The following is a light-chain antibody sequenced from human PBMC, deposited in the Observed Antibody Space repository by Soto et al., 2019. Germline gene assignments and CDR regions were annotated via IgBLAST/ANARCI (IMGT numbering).Light chain of an antibody. CDR2: DAS. J-gene: IGKJ1*01. CDR3: QQHDTYPST. CDR1: QSVSTW. Sequence: DIQMTQSPSTLSASVGDRVTITCRASQSVSTWLAWYQQRPGKAPKLLIHDASSLERGVPSRFSGSGSGTEFTLTISSLQPDHFAAYYCQQHDTYPSTFGQGTKVDIK. V-gene: IGKV1-5*01.